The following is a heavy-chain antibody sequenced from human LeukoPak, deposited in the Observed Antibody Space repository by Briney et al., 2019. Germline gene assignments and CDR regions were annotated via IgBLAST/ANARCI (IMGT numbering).Heavy chain of an antibody. D-gene: IGHD1-26*01. Sequence: GGSLRLSCAASGFTFSNHSMNWVRQAPGKGLEWVSSISSSTTYIYYAASVKGRFPISRDNAKNSLYLQMNTLRAEDTAVYYCAKGRRAPLVGTTTKSWIDSWGQGTLVTVSS. CDR2: ISSSTTYI. V-gene: IGHV3-21*04. CDR1: GFTFSNHS. J-gene: IGHJ4*02. CDR3: AKGRRAPLVGTTTKSWIDS.